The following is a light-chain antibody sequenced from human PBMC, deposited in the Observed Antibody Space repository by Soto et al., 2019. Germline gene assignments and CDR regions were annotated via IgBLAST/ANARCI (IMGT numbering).Light chain of an antibody. Sequence: QSVLTQPASVSGSLGQSITMSCTGTSTDVGGYNFVSRYQQHPDKAPKLLIYEVTNRPSGVSNRFSGSKSGNTASLTISGLQAEDEADYYCSSYTSTGTPVFGTGTKVTVL. CDR3: SSYTSTGTPV. J-gene: IGLJ1*01. CDR1: STDVGGYNF. V-gene: IGLV2-14*01. CDR2: EVT.